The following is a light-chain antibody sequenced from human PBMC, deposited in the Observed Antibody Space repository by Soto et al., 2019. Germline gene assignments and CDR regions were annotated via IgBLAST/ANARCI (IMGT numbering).Light chain of an antibody. Sequence: QSVLTQPPSASGSPGQSVTISCIGTSSDVGAYNYVSWYQQHPGKVPKLMIYEVSKRPSGVPDRFSASKSGNTASLTVSGLQAEDEADYYCRSHGGSNNFYVFGTGTKVTVL. CDR3: RSHGGSNNFYV. CDR2: EVS. J-gene: IGLJ1*01. V-gene: IGLV2-8*01. CDR1: SSDVGAYNY.